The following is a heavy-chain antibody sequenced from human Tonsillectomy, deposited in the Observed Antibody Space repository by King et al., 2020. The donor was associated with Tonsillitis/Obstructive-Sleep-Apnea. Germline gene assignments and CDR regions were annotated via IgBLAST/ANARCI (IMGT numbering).Heavy chain of an antibody. D-gene: IGHD3-10*01. CDR3: ARDKLWFGELSGSGMDV. V-gene: IGHV1-3*01. J-gene: IGHJ6*02. CDR2: INAGNGNT. Sequence: QLVQSGAEVKKPGASVKVYCKASGYTFTSYAMHWVRQAPGQRLEWMGWINAGNGNTNYAQKLQGRVTMTTDTSTSTAYMELRSLRSDDTAVYYCARDKLWFGELSGSGMDVWGQGTTVTVSS. CDR1: GYTFTSYA.